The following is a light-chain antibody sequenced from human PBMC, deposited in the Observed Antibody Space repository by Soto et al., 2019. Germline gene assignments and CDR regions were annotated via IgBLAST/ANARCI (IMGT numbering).Light chain of an antibody. CDR1: QNIGTY. CDR2: AAS. Sequence: DIQMTQSPSSLSASVGDRVTISCRASQNIGTYLNWYQHKSGKAPKLLICAASSLQSGVPSRFSGSGSGTDFTLTIRSLQPEDSPTYYSHQGVSAPLSFGPGTKVAVK. CDR3: HQGVSAPLS. V-gene: IGKV1-39*01. J-gene: IGKJ3*01.